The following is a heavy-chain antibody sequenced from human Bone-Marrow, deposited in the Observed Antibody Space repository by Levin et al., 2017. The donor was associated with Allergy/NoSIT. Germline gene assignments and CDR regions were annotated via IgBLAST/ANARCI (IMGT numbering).Heavy chain of an antibody. CDR2: IDPSDSYT. D-gene: IGHD3-9*01. J-gene: IGHJ4*02. CDR3: ASQGGLRYFDWLYDY. Sequence: GGSLRLSCKGSGYSFTSYWISWVRQMPGKGLEWMGRIDPSDSYTNYSPSFQGHVTISADKSISTAYLQWSSLKASDTAMYYCASQGGLRYFDWLYDYWGQGTLVTVSS. V-gene: IGHV5-10-1*01. CDR1: GYSFTSYW.